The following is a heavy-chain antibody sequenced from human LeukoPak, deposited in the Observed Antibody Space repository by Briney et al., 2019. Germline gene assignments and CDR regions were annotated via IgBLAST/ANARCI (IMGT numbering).Heavy chain of an antibody. CDR3: AKDVGFCSGDSCSFFDY. Sequence: GGSLRLSCAASGFVFSNFGMTWVRQAPGKGLEWVSTTSAGGEDKHYADSVKGRFTISRDNSKNTLYMQMNTLRAEDTALYYCAKDVGFCSGDSCSFFDYWGQGDLVTVSS. V-gene: IGHV3-23*01. J-gene: IGHJ4*02. D-gene: IGHD2-15*01. CDR2: TSAGGEDK. CDR1: GFVFSNFG.